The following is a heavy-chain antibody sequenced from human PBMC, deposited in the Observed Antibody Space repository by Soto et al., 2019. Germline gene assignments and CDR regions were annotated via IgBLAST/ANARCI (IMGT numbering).Heavy chain of an antibody. J-gene: IGHJ6*02. Sequence: GGSLRLSCAASGFTFSTYAIHWVRQAPGKGLEWVAIISYDGSNKYYAKSVKGRFTISRDNSKNTLYLQMSSLRAEDTAVYYCVKGSGLLXXXEFYGMDVWGQGTTVTVSS. CDR1: GFTFSTYA. V-gene: IGHV3-30*14. CDR2: ISYDGSNK. D-gene: IGHD3-10*01. CDR3: VKGSGLLXXXEFYGMDV.